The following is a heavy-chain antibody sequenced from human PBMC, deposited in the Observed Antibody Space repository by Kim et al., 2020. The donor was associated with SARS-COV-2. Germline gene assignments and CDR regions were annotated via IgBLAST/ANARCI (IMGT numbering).Heavy chain of an antibody. CDR1: GDSVSSNSAA. CDR2: TYYRSKWYN. Sequence: SQTLSLTCAISGDSVSSNSAAWNWIRQSPSRGLEWLGRTYYRSKWYNDYAVSVKSRITINPDTSKNRFSLQLNSVTPEDTAVYYCARVGLSQQLVLNYYGMDVWGQGTTVTVSS. CDR3: ARVGLSQQLVLNYYGMDV. J-gene: IGHJ6*02. D-gene: IGHD6-13*01. V-gene: IGHV6-1*01.